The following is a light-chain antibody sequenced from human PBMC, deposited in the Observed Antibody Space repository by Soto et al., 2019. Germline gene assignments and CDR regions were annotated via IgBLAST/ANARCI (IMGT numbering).Light chain of an antibody. V-gene: IGKV1-39*01. CDR3: QQSYSTPRT. CDR1: QSISSY. J-gene: IGKJ1*01. CDR2: AAS. Sequence: EIQMTQSPSSLSASVGDRVTITCRASQSISSYLNWYQQKPGKAPKLLIYAASSLQSGVPSRFSGSGSGTDFPLTNSRLQPEDFATYYCQQSYSTPRTFGQGTKVEIK.